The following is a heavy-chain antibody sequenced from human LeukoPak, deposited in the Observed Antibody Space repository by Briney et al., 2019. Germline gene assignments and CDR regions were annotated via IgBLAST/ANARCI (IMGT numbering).Heavy chain of an antibody. J-gene: IGHJ4*02. D-gene: IGHD6-13*01. CDR1: GFTFSSYG. Sequence: GGSLRLSCAASGFTFSSYGMPWVRQAPGKGLEWVAVIWYDGSNKYYADSVKGRFTISRDNSKNTLYLQMNSLRAEDTAVYYCARVVAAAALDYWGQGTLVTVSS. CDR3: ARVVAAAALDY. V-gene: IGHV3-33*01. CDR2: IWYDGSNK.